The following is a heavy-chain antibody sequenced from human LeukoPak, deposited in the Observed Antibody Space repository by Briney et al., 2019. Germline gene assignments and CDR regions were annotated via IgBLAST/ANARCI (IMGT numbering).Heavy chain of an antibody. Sequence: PSETLSLTCSVSGDSISSTTYYWGWIRQPPGKGLEWIGSIYYSGSTYYNPSLQSRVTISLDTSKNQFSLMLTSVTAADTAVYYCARTMVRGVISIWGQGTLVTVSS. J-gene: IGHJ4*02. CDR1: GDSISSTTYY. V-gene: IGHV4-39*01. CDR2: IYYSGST. D-gene: IGHD3-10*01. CDR3: ARTMVRGVISI.